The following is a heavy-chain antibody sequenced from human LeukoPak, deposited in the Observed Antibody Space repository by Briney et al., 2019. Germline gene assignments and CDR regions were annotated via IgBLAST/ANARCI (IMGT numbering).Heavy chain of an antibody. CDR1: GASISCYY. Sequence: SETLPLTCTVSGASISCYYWIWIGPPPGQGLEWIGYLYYGGSSNYTPSLKSRVTISVDTSKNQFSLKLSSVTAADTAVYYCVTNSQGSRWGQGTLVTVSS. V-gene: IGHV4-59*08. CDR2: LYYGGSS. J-gene: IGHJ4*02. D-gene: IGHD5-18*01. CDR3: VTNSQGSR.